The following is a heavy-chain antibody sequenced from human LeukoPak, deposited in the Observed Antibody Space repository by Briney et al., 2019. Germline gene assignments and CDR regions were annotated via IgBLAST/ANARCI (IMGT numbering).Heavy chain of an antibody. CDR2: INPDGTST. Sequence: GGSLRLSCATSGFIFSSYWIHWVRQAPGKGLVWVSRINPDGTSTIYADSVKGRFTISRDNAKNTLYLQMNSLRAEDTAVYYCARVTLEYYGSGSYRSAFDIWGQGTMVTVSS. CDR1: GFIFSSYW. V-gene: IGHV3-74*01. D-gene: IGHD3-10*01. J-gene: IGHJ3*02. CDR3: ARVTLEYYGSGSYRSAFDI.